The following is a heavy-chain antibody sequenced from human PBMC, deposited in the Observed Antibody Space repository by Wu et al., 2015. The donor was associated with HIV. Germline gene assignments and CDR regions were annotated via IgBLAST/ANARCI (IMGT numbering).Heavy chain of an antibody. Sequence: QVQLVQSGAEVKKPGSSVRVSCKASGGSYRNYAFSWVRQAPGQGLEWMGGIIPIFDTAAYAQKFQGRLTITADESTYTAYMDLSSLRSEDTAVYYCARGVRPGYCSSASCPPLYYYYYYMDVWGEGTTVTVSS. D-gene: IGHD2-2*01. CDR2: IIPIFDTA. CDR3: ARGVRPGYCSSASCPPLYYYYYYMDV. CDR1: GGSYRNYA. J-gene: IGHJ6*03. V-gene: IGHV1-69*13.